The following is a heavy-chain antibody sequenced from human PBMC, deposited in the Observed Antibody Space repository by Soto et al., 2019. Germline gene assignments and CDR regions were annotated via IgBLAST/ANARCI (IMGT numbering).Heavy chain of an antibody. J-gene: IGHJ4*02. Sequence: QVQLVESGGGVVQPGRSLRLSCAASGFIFSSYGMHWVRQAPGKGLEWVAVISYDGSSKYYADSVKGRFTISRDNSENTLHLQMNSLRAEDTAMYYCAKGGECQLLRIYFDYWGQGTPVTVSS. V-gene: IGHV3-30*18. CDR3: AKGGECQLLRIYFDY. D-gene: IGHD2-2*01. CDR2: ISYDGSSK. CDR1: GFIFSSYG.